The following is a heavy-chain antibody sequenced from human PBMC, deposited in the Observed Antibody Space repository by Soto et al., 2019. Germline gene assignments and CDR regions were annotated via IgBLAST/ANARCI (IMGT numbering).Heavy chain of an antibody. CDR1: GYTFTSYG. CDR3: VRGRYGDY. Sequence: QVHLVQSGAEVKKPGASVKVSCKASGYTFTSYGITWVRQAPGQGLEWMGWISAHNGNTDYAQKLQGRVIVTRATSTSTAYMELRSLRSDDTAVYYCVRGRYGDYWGQGALVTVSS. V-gene: IGHV1-18*01. CDR2: ISAHNGNT. J-gene: IGHJ4*02. D-gene: IGHD1-1*01.